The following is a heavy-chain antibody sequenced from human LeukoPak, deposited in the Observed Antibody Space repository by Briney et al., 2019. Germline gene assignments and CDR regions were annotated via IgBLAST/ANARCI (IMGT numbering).Heavy chain of an antibody. CDR3: AAASMPNYYYYYMDV. Sequence: ASVKVSCKASGGTFSSYAISWVRQAPGQGLEWMGGIIPIFGTANYAQKFQGRVTITADKSTSTAYMEMSSLRSEDPAVYYCAAASMPNYYYYYMDVWGKGTTVTVSS. CDR1: GGTFSSYA. CDR2: IIPIFGTA. D-gene: IGHD2/OR15-2a*01. J-gene: IGHJ6*03. V-gene: IGHV1-69*06.